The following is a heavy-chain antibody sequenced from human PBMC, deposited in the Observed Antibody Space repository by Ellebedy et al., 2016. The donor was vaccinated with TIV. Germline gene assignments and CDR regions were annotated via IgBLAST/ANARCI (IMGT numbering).Heavy chain of an antibody. Sequence: SETLSLTCNVSGGSISSGDYFWSWIRQPPGTGLEWLGNIHYSGRASYNPSLKRRVTMSADTSKNQFSLKLSSVTAADTAVYYCARGGRYFRDSWGQGTLVTVSS. CDR1: GGSISSGDYF. V-gene: IGHV4-30-4*08. CDR3: ARGGRYFRDS. D-gene: IGHD3-9*01. CDR2: IHYSGRA. J-gene: IGHJ4*02.